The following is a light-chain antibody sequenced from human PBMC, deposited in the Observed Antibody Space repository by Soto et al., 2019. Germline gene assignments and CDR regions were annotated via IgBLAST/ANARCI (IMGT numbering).Light chain of an antibody. CDR2: KGS. CDR3: QPYETSSPFT. Sequence: DIQMTQSPSPLSASVGDRVTITCRASQSISSSLAWYQQKPGKAPRLLIYKGSSLENGVPSRFSGSGSGTEFTLTINSLQPDDFATYYCQPYETSSPFTFGQGTKLEI. V-gene: IGKV1-5*03. J-gene: IGKJ2*01. CDR1: QSISSS.